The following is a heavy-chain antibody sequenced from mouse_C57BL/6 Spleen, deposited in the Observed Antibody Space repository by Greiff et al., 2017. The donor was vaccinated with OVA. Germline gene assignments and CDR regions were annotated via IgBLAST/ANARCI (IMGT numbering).Heavy chain of an antibody. CDR3: TRGYYDYDGYFDV. V-gene: IGHV1-15*01. D-gene: IGHD2-4*01. CDR2: IDPETGGT. CDR1: GYTFTDYE. Sequence: VQLQESGAELVRPGASVTLSCKASGYTFTDYEMHWVKQTPVHGLEWIGAIDPETGGTAYNQKFKGKAILTADKSSSTAYMELRSLTSEDSAVYYCTRGYYDYDGYFDVWGTGTTETVSS. J-gene: IGHJ1*03.